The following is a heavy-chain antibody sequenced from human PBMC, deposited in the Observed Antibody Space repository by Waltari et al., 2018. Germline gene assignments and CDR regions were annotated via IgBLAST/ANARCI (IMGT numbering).Heavy chain of an antibody. CDR3: ARVPRQLDWYFDL. V-gene: IGHV3-20*01. Sequence: EVQLVESGGGGVRPGGALRLSCAASGFTFGDYGMSWVGQAPGKGLAWVSGINWNGGSTGYADSVKGRFTIARDNAKNSLYLQMNSLRAEDTALYHCARVPRQLDWYFDLWGRGTLVTVSS. CDR1: GFTFGDYG. D-gene: IGHD6-6*01. J-gene: IGHJ2*01. CDR2: INWNGGST.